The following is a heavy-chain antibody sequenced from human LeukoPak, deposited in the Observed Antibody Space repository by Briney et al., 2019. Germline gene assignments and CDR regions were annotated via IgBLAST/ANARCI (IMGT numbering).Heavy chain of an antibody. Sequence: PGGSLRLSCAASGFIFSTYSMNWVRQAPGKGLEWVSYISSGSSNIYYADSVKGRFTISRDNAMNSLYLQVDSLRAEDTAVYYCARDAHGYSGFDFWSQGTLVTVSS. CDR3: ARDAHGYSGFDF. J-gene: IGHJ4*02. CDR1: GFIFSTYS. D-gene: IGHD5-12*01. V-gene: IGHV3-48*04. CDR2: ISSGSSNI.